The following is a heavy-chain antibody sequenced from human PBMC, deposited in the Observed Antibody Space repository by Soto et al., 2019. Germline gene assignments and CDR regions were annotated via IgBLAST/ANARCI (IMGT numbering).Heavy chain of an antibody. J-gene: IGHJ2*01. V-gene: IGHV4-61*01. CDR2: IYYSGST. CDR3: ARDPEPYSSSWYGPGGWYFDL. CDR1: GGSVSSGSYY. D-gene: IGHD6-13*01. Sequence: QVQLQESGPGLVKPSETLSLTCTVSGGSVSSGSYYWSWIRQPPGKGLEWIGYIYYSGSTNYNPSLKSRVTISVDTSKNQFSLKLSSVTAADTAVYYCARDPEPYSSSWYGPGGWYFDLWGRGTLVTVSS.